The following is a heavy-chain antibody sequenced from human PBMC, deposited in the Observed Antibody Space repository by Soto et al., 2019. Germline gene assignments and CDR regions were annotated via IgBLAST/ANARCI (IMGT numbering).Heavy chain of an antibody. D-gene: IGHD2-2*01. Sequence: ASVKVSCKASGYTFTGYYMHWVRQAPGQGLEWMGWINPNSGGTNYAQKFQGWVTMTRDTSISTAYMELSRLRSDDTAVYYCALNSLGYCSSTSCYRPRDAFDIWGQGTMVTVSS. J-gene: IGHJ3*02. CDR3: ALNSLGYCSSTSCYRPRDAFDI. V-gene: IGHV1-2*04. CDR1: GYTFTGYY. CDR2: INPNSGGT.